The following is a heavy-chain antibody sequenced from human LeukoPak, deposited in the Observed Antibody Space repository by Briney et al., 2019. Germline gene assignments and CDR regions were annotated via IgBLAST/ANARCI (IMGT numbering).Heavy chain of an antibody. Sequence: PGGSLRLSCAASGFTFSSYGMHWVRQAPGKGLEWVAVIWYDGSNKYYADSVKGRFTISRDDSKNTLYLQMNSLRAEDTAVYYCARGGYLLPGCMDVWGQGTTVTVSS. J-gene: IGHJ6*02. D-gene: IGHD2-2*01. V-gene: IGHV3-33*01. CDR2: IWYDGSNK. CDR3: ARGGYLLPGCMDV. CDR1: GFTFSSYG.